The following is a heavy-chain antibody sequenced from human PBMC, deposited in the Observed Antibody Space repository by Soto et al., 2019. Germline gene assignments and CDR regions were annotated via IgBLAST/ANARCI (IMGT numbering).Heavy chain of an antibody. CDR1: GYTFTSYG. CDR2: ISAYNGNT. J-gene: IGHJ4*02. Sequence: ASVKVSCKASGYTFTSYGISWVRQAPGQGLEWMGWISAYNGNTNYAQKLQGIVTMTTDTSTSTAYMELRSLRSDDTAVYYCARDVRTYYYDSSGYYFKYWGQGTLVTVSS. CDR3: ARDVRTYYYDSSGYYFKY. V-gene: IGHV1-18*01. D-gene: IGHD3-22*01.